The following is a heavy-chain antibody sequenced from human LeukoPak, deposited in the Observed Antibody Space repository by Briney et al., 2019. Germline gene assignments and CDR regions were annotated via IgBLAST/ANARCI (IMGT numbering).Heavy chain of an antibody. J-gene: IGHJ4*02. CDR1: GYTFTTYG. CDR3: ARTTVTTYYFDY. V-gene: IGHV1-18*01. Sequence: ASVKVSCKASGYTFTTYGISWVRQAPGQGLEWMGWISTYNTNSNYAQKLQGRVTMTTDTSASTAYMELRSLRSDGTAVYYCARTTVTTYYFDYWGQGTLVTVSS. CDR2: ISTYNTNS. D-gene: IGHD4-17*01.